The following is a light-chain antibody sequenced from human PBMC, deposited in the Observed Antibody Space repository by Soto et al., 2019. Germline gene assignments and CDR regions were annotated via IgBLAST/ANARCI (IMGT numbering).Light chain of an antibody. J-gene: IGKJ2*01. CDR3: QQYGSSYT. Sequence: EIVLTQSPGTLSLSPGERATLSCRASQSVSSSYLAWYQQKPGQAPRLLIYGASSRATGIPDRFSGSWSGTDFPLTISRLEPEVFAVYYCQQYGSSYTFGQGTKLEIK. CDR2: GAS. V-gene: IGKV3-20*01. CDR1: QSVSSSY.